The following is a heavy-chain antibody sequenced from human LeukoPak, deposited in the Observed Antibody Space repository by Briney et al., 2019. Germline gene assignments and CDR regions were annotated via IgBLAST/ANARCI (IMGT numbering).Heavy chain of an antibody. Sequence: PGESLKISCKGSGYSFTSYWIGWVRQMPGKGLEWMGIIYPGDSDTRYSPSFQGQVTISADKSISTAYLQWSSLKASDTAMYYCARQGGYNTTYYYYYMDVWGKGTTVTVSS. D-gene: IGHD5-24*01. CDR1: GYSFTSYW. V-gene: IGHV5-51*01. J-gene: IGHJ6*03. CDR3: ARQGGYNTTYYYYYMDV. CDR2: IYPGDSDT.